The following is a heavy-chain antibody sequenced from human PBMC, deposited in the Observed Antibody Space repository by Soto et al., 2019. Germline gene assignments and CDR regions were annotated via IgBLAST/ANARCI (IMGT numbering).Heavy chain of an antibody. V-gene: IGHV2-5*02. CDR1: GFSLSTSGVG. CDR3: AHLLYLSGWFDP. CDR2: IYWDDDK. J-gene: IGHJ5*02. Sequence: QITLKESGPTLVKPTQTLTLTCAFSGFSLSTSGVGVGWIRQPPGKALEWLAHIYWDDDKRYSPSLKSRLTITKDTSKNPVVLTMPNMDPVDTATYYCAHLLYLSGWFDPWGQGTQVTVSS. D-gene: IGHD2-15*01.